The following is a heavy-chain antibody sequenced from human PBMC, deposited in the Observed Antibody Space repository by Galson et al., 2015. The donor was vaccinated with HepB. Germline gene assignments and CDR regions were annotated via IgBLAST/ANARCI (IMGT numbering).Heavy chain of an antibody. J-gene: IGHJ3*02. D-gene: IGHD4-17*01. CDR2: FDPEDGET. CDR3: ATNYGDYSPYAFDI. CDR1: GYTLTELS. V-gene: IGHV1-24*01. Sequence: SVKVSCKVSGYTLTELSMHWVRQAPGKGLEWMGGFDPEDGETIYAQKFQGRVTMTEDTSTDTAYMELRSLRAEDTAVYYCATNYGDYSPYAFDIWGQGTMVTVSS.